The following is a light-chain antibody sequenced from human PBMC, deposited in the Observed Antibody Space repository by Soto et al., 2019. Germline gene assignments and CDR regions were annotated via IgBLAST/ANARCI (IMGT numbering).Light chain of an antibody. CDR1: SSDVGSYNR. Sequence: QSALTQPPSVSGSPGQSVTISCIGTSSDVGSYNRVSWYQQPPGTAPKLMIYEVSNRPSGVPDRFSGSKSGNTASLTISGLQTEDEADYYCSSYTSSSTVVIGGGTKLTVL. CDR3: SSYTSSSTVV. CDR2: EVS. J-gene: IGLJ2*01. V-gene: IGLV2-18*02.